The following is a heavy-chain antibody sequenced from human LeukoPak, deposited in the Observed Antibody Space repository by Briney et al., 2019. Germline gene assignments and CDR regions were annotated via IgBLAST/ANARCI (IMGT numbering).Heavy chain of an antibody. J-gene: IGHJ6*02. CDR3: ARDIGPPYDFWSGYYYYGMDV. Sequence: ASVKVSCKASGYTFTSYGISWLRQAPGQGLEWMGWISAYNGNTNYAQKLQGRVTMTTDTSTSTAYMELRSLRSDDTAVYYCARDIGPPYDFWSGYYYYGMDVWGQGTTVTVSS. D-gene: IGHD3-3*01. V-gene: IGHV1-18*01. CDR2: ISAYNGNT. CDR1: GYTFTSYG.